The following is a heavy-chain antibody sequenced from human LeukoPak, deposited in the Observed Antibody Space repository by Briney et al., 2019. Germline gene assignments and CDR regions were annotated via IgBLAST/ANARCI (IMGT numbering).Heavy chain of an antibody. V-gene: IGHV1-58*02. J-gene: IGHJ6*03. CDR1: EFTFTSSA. CDR2: IVVGSGKT. CDR3: AARRYYYYMDV. Sequence: GTSVKVSCKASEFTFTSSAMQRVRQARGQRLEGIGWIVVGSGKTNYAQKFQERVTITRDMSTSTAYMELSSLRSEDTAVYYCAARRYYYYMDVWGKGTTVTVSS.